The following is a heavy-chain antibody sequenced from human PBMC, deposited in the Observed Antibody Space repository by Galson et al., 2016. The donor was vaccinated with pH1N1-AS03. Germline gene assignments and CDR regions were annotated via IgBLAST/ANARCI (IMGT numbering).Heavy chain of an antibody. V-gene: IGHV3-7*03. D-gene: IGHD1-1*01. Sequence: SLRLSCAASGFTFTNYWMTWVRQAPAAGLEWVANIKTDGGDKNYVDSVKGRFIISRDNAKNSLYLQMNSLRAEDTAVYYCARENWSVEYWGQGTLVIVSS. J-gene: IGHJ4*02. CDR1: GFTFTNYW. CDR3: ARENWSVEY. CDR2: IKTDGGDK.